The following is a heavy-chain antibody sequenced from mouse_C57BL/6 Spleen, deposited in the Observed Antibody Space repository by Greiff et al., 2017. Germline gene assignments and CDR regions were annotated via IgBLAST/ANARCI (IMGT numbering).Heavy chain of an antibody. J-gene: IGHJ3*01. Sequence: VMLVESGAELVRPGTSVKVSCKASGYAFTNYLIEWVKQRPGQGLEWIGVINPGSGGTNYNEKFKGKATLTADKSSSTAYMQLSSLTSEDSAVYFCATTVAEAWFAYWGQGTLVTVSA. CDR1: GYAFTNYL. CDR3: ATTVAEAWFAY. CDR2: INPGSGGT. V-gene: IGHV1-54*01. D-gene: IGHD1-1*01.